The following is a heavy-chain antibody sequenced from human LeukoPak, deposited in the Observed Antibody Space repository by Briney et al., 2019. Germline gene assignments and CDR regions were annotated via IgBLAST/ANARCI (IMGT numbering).Heavy chain of an antibody. CDR1: GFTFSSYN. Sequence: PGGSLRLSCAASGFTFSSYNMDWVRQAPGKGLEWVSSIDTTSGFIFYGDSMKGRVTISRDNAKNSLYLQMNSLRAEDTAVYYCAELGITMIGGVWGKGTTVTISS. CDR3: AELGITMIGGV. J-gene: IGHJ6*04. CDR2: IDTTSGFI. V-gene: IGHV3-21*06. D-gene: IGHD3-10*02.